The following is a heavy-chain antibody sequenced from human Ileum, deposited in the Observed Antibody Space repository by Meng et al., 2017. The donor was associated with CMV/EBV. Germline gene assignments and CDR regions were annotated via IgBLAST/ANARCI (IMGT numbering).Heavy chain of an antibody. J-gene: IGHJ6*02. CDR3: ARRGGRCSRGSCYFSYYYFDMDV. Sequence: GESLKISCAASGFTFSDYSMTWVRQAPGKGLEWVANIKKDGNEKFYVDSVKGRFTISRDNANNSLYLQMNDLRADDTAMYYCARRGGRCSRGSCYFSYYYFDMDVWGRGTTVTVSS. CDR1: GFTFSDYS. V-gene: IGHV3-7*01. CDR2: IKKDGNEK. D-gene: IGHD2-15*01.